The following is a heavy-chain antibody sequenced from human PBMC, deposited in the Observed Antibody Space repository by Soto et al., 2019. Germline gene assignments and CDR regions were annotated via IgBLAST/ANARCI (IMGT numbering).Heavy chain of an antibody. D-gene: IGHD3-22*01. V-gene: IGHV1-69*13. J-gene: IGHJ3*02. CDR2: IIPIFGTA. CDR1: GGTFSSYA. CDR3: ARTQGVGIVVVMTQDAFDI. Sequence: SVKVSCKASGGTFSSYAISWVRQAPGQGLEWMGGIIPIFGTANYAQKFQGRVTITADESTSTAYMELSSLRSEDTAVYYCARTQGVGIVVVMTQDAFDIWGQGTMVTVSS.